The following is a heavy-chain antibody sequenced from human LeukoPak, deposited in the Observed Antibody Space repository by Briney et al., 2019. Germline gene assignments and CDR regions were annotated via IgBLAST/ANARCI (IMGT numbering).Heavy chain of an antibody. CDR3: AKDLAALWTTFDY. CDR1: GFTFSSYA. V-gene: IGHV3-23*01. Sequence: GGSLRLSCAASGFTFSSYAMSWVRQASGKGLEWVSAISGSGGSTYYADSVKGRFTISRDNSKNTLYLQMNSLRAEDTAVYYCAKDLAALWTTFDYWGQGTLVTVSS. CDR2: ISGSGGST. J-gene: IGHJ4*02. D-gene: IGHD3/OR15-3a*01.